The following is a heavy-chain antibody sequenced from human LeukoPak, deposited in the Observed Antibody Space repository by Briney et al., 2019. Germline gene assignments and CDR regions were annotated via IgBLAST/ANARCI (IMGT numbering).Heavy chain of an antibody. J-gene: IGHJ4*02. CDR2: ISAYNGNT. D-gene: IGHD3-9*01. Sequence: ASVKVSCKASGYTFTRYGISWVRQAPGQGLEWMGWISAYNGNTDYAQKLHGRVTLTTGTSTSTAYIELRSLRSDDTAVYYCAREGLDILTGYPHDYWGQGTLVTVSS. V-gene: IGHV1-18*01. CDR3: AREGLDILTGYPHDY. CDR1: GYTFTRYG.